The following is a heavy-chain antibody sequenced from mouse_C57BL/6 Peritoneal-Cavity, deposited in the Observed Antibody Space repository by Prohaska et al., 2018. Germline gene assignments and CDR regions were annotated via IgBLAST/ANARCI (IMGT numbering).Heavy chain of an antibody. V-gene: IGHV5-17*01. Sequence: EVQLVESGGGLVKPGGSLKLSCAASGFTFSDYGMHWVRQAPEKWLEWVAYISIGSSTIYYADTVKGRFTISRDNAKNTLFLQMTSLRSEDTAMYYCARVHGSAWFAYWGQGTLVTVSA. D-gene: IGHD2-2*01. CDR3: ARVHGSAWFAY. CDR1: GFTFSDYG. CDR2: ISIGSSTI. J-gene: IGHJ3*01.